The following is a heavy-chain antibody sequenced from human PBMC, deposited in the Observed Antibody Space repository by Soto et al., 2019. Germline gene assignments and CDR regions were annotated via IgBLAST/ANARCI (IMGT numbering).Heavy chain of an antibody. Sequence: PGGSLSLSCVASGFSFSSYAMSWVRQAPGKGLEWGSAIRGSGGSTYCADYVKGRSTNTRDNAKNTLYLQMNSLRAEDTAVYYCAKHQFRISYWGQGTLVNVSS. CDR3: AKHQFRISY. D-gene: IGHD2-15*01. J-gene: IGHJ4*02. CDR2: IRGSGGST. V-gene: IGHV3-23*01. CDR1: GFSFSSYA.